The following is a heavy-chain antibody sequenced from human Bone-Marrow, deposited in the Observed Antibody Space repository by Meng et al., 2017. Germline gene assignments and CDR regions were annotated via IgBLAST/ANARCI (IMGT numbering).Heavy chain of an antibody. D-gene: IGHD1-26*01. Sequence: SETLSLTCAVYGGSFSGYYWSWIRQPPGKGLEWIGEINHSGSTNYNPSLKSRVTISVDTSKNQFSLKLSSVTAADTAVYYCASIDESRGFDPWGQGTLVTVSS. J-gene: IGHJ5*02. CDR3: ASIDESRGFDP. CDR2: INHSGST. CDR1: GGSFSGYY. V-gene: IGHV4-34*01.